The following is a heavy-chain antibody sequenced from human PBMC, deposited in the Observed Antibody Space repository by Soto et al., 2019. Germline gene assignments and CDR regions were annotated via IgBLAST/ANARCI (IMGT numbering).Heavy chain of an antibody. CDR3: ALRKTGSYFDY. CDR1: GFTFSSYA. V-gene: IGHV3-23*01. J-gene: IGHJ4*02. D-gene: IGHD1-26*01. Sequence: PVGSLRLSGAASGFTFSSYAMSWVRQAPGKGLEWVSAIGASGAGTYYAEYVKGRFTISRDNSKSTLYLQMNSQRAEDTAVYYCALRKTGSYFDYWGQGTLVTVSS. CDR2: IGASGAGT.